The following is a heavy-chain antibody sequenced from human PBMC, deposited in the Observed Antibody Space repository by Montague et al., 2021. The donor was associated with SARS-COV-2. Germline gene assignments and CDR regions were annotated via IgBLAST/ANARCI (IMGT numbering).Heavy chain of an antibody. D-gene: IGHD2-2*01. CDR2: TYYRSKWYN. V-gene: IGHV6-1*01. CDR1: GDSVSSNIAT. J-gene: IGHJ4*02. CDR3: ARIPVGSKYYFDF. Sequence: CAISGDSVSSNIATWNWIRQSPSIGLDWLGRTYYRSKWYNDYAEXVKSRITIDPDTSKHQFSLHLNSVTPEDTAVYYCARIPVGSKYYFDFWGQGTLVTVSS.